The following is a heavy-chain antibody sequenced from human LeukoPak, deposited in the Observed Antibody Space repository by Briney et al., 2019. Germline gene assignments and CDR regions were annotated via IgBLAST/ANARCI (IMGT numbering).Heavy chain of an antibody. V-gene: IGHV1-18*01. J-gene: IGHJ4*02. CDR3: ARVPDTLWFGELLSGRPVYFDY. D-gene: IGHD3-10*01. CDR1: GYTFTSYG. CDR2: ISAYNGNT. Sequence: ASVKVSCKASGYTFTSYGISWVRRAPGQGLEWVGWISAYNGNTNYAQKLQGRVTMTTDTSTSTAYMELRSLRSDDTAVYYCARVPDTLWFGELLSGRPVYFDYWGQGTLVTVSS.